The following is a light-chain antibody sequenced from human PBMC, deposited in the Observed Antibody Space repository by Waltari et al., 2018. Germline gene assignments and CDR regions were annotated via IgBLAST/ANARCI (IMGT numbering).Light chain of an antibody. Sequence: EIVMTQSPATLAVSPGERATLSCRASQSISSNLAWYQQKPGQAPRLRFYGASIRSTGIPARFSGSVSGTEFTLTINSMQSEDFAVYYCQQYNNWPLLFGQGTKVEIK. CDR2: GAS. V-gene: IGKV3-15*01. CDR1: QSISSN. CDR3: QQYNNWPLL. J-gene: IGKJ1*01.